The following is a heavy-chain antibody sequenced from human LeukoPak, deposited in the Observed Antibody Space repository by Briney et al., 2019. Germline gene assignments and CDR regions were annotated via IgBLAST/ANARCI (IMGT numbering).Heavy chain of an antibody. Sequence: GGSLRLSCAASGFTFSSYSMNWVRQAPGKGLEWVSSISSSSSYIYYADSVKGRFTISRDNAKNSLYLQMNSLRAEDTAVYYCARDLGIVVARGWFDPWGQGTLVTVSS. D-gene: IGHD2-2*03. CDR3: ARDLGIVVARGWFDP. V-gene: IGHV3-21*01. CDR2: ISSSSSYI. CDR1: GFTFSSYS. J-gene: IGHJ5*02.